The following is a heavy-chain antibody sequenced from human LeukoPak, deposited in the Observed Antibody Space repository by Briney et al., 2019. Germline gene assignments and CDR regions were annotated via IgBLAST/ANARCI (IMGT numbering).Heavy chain of an antibody. CDR2: IYSVSDT. CDR3: ARWGYDSSGSYWDN. J-gene: IGHJ4*02. V-gene: IGHV3-53*01. Sequence: GGSLRLSCAASGFIVSSNYMTWVRQAPGKGLQWVSVIYSVSDTFYADSVRGRFTISRDNSKNTVSLQMNSLRADDTAVYYCARWGYDSSGSYWDNWGQGTLVTVSS. CDR1: GFIVSSNY. D-gene: IGHD3-22*01.